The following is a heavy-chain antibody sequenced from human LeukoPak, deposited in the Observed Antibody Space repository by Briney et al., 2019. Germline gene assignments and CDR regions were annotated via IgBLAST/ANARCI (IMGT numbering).Heavy chain of an antibody. CDR2: IYYSGST. J-gene: IGHJ4*02. D-gene: IGHD3-3*01. Sequence: SETLSLTCTVSGGSISSYYWSWIRQPPGKGLEWIGYIYYSGSTNYNPSLKSRVTISVDTSKNQFSLKLSSVTAADTAVYYCARGPECEGFDYWGQGTLVTVSS. CDR3: ARGPECEGFDY. V-gene: IGHV4-59*01. CDR1: GGSISSYY.